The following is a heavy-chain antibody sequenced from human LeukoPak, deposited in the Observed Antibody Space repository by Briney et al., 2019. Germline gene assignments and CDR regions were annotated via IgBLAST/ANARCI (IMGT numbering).Heavy chain of an antibody. J-gene: IGHJ4*02. CDR3: ARLGSYSGYDNYFDY. V-gene: IGHV3-74*01. D-gene: IGHD5-12*01. Sequence: GGSLRLSCAASGFTFSSYWMHWVRQAPGKGLVWVSRINSDGSGTSYADSVKGRFTISRDNAKNTLYLQMNSLRAEDTAVYYCARLGSYSGYDNYFDYWGQGTLVTVSS. CDR2: INSDGSGT. CDR1: GFTFSSYW.